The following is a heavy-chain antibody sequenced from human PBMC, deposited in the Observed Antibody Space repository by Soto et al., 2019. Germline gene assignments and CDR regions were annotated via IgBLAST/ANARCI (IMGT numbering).Heavy chain of an antibody. V-gene: IGHV3-30-3*01. CDR1: GFSFSDYS. J-gene: IGHJ6*02. CDR2: ISYDGDKK. D-gene: IGHD2-21*01. Sequence: QVHLVESGGGVVQPGRSLRLSCVASGFSFSDYSIHWVRQAPGKGLEWVAFISYDGDKKFFADSVKGRFNISRDNAKNTVFLQMTSLRPEDTAVFHCAVMAGLVVSDDYGLDDWGQGTTVTVSS. CDR3: AVMAGLVVSDDYGLDD.